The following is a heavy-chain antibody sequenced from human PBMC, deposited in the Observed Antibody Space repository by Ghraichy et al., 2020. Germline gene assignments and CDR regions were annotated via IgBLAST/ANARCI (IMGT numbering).Heavy chain of an antibody. J-gene: IGHJ4*02. CDR3: ARASGSYYIEYYFDY. CDR1: GGSISSSSYY. D-gene: IGHD1-26*01. Sequence: SETLSLTCTVSGGSISSSSYYWGWIRQPPGKGLEWIGSIYYSGSTYYNPSLKSRVTISVDTSKNQFSLKLSSVTAADTAVYYCARASGSYYIEYYFDYWGQGTLVTVSS. CDR2: IYYSGST. V-gene: IGHV4-39*01.